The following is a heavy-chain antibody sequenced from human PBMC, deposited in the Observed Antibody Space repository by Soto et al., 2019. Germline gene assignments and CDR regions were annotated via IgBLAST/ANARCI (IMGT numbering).Heavy chain of an antibody. CDR2: FYNGETT. CDR3: AAYSNYLGRWQYFDY. CDR1: GDSVSSSSSY. Sequence: LSLTCTVSGDSVSSSSSYWGWIRQPPGKGLEWIGSFYNGETTYYKTSLKSRVTISVDMSKNQFSLKLKSVTAADTAIYYCAAYSNYLGRWQYFDYWGQGTLVTVSS. V-gene: IGHV4-39*01. D-gene: IGHD4-4*01. J-gene: IGHJ4*02.